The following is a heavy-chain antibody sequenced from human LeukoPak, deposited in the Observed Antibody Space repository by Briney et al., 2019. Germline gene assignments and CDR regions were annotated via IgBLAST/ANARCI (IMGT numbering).Heavy chain of an antibody. V-gene: IGHV1-24*01. CDR3: ATDHIVGAHYGMDV. D-gene: IGHD1-26*01. CDR1: GYTLTELS. J-gene: IGHJ6*02. Sequence: VASVKVSCKVSGYTLTELSMHWVRQAPGKGLEWMGGFDPGDGETIYAQKFQGRVTMTEDTSTDTAYMELSSLRSEDTAVYYCATDHIVGAHYGMDVWGQGTTVTVSS. CDR2: FDPGDGET.